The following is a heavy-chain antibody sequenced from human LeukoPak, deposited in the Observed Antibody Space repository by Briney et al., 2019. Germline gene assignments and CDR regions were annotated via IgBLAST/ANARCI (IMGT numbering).Heavy chain of an antibody. CDR1: GGSISSYY. Sequence: PSETLSLTCTVSGGSISSYYWSWIRQPPGKGLEWIGYIYYSGSTNYNPSLKSRVTISIDTSKNQFSLKLSSVTAADTAVYFCARQVRTTVHFDPWGQGTLVTASS. D-gene: IGHD4-17*01. CDR2: IYYSGST. CDR3: ARQVRTTVHFDP. V-gene: IGHV4-59*01. J-gene: IGHJ5*02.